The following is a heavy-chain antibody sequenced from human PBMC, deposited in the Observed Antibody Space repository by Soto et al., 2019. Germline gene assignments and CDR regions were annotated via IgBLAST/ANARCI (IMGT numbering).Heavy chain of an antibody. CDR1: GFIFNAYA. Sequence: EVQLLESGGGLVQPGGSLRLSCAASGFIFNAYAMTWLRQPPGKGLEWVSAIGGSGGNTYYAASVKGRFTISRDNSKDTVDLEMNRLRVDDTAVYFCARVASDYINSADHWGQGILVTVSS. CDR3: ARVASDYINSADH. D-gene: IGHD4-4*01. V-gene: IGHV3-23*01. J-gene: IGHJ4*02. CDR2: IGGSGGNT.